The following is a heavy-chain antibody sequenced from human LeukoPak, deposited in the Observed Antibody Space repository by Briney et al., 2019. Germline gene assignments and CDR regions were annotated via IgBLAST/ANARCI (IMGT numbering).Heavy chain of an antibody. CDR1: GFTFSSYW. J-gene: IGHJ4*02. Sequence: GGSLRLSCAASGFTFSSYWMSWVRQAPGKGLEWVANIKQGGSEKYYVDSVKGRFTISRDNGKNSLYLQVNSLRAEDTAVYYCARVSKTYSYGYLNDYWGQGTLVTVSS. CDR2: IKQGGSEK. V-gene: IGHV3-7*01. D-gene: IGHD5-18*01. CDR3: ARVSKTYSYGYLNDY.